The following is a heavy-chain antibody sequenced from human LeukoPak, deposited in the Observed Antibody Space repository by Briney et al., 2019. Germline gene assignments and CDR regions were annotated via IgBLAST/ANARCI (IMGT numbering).Heavy chain of an antibody. D-gene: IGHD2-2*01. CDR3: GRESFGGHCSRTGCFQYTWVDP. CDR1: GGSISSLY. CDR2: IHNSGST. V-gene: IGHV4-59*11. Sequence: SETLSPTCTVSGGSISSLYWTWIRQPPGKGLEWIGNIHNSGSTNYNPSLRSRVTISVDTAKNQFSLRLKPVTAADTAVYFCGRESFGGHCSRTGCFQYTWVDPWGQGSLVTVSS. J-gene: IGHJ5*02.